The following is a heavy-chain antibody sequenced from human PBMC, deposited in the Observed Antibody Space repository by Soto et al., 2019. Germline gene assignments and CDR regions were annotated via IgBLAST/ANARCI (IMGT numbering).Heavy chain of an antibody. V-gene: IGHV3-23*01. J-gene: IGHJ6*02. CDR1: GFSFSSYA. CDR3: AKSRRLGYCRGGRCHRIFGMDV. Sequence: GGSLRLSCAASGFSFSSYAMCWVRQAPGKGLEWVSSISASGGTTYSADSVKGRFTISRDNSKNTLYLQMNSLRVDDTAVYYCAKSRRLGYCRGGRCHRIFGMDVRGQGTTVTVSS. CDR2: ISASGGTT. D-gene: IGHD2-15*01.